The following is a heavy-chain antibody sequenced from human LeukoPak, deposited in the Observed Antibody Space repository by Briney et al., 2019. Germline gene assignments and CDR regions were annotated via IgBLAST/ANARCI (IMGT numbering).Heavy chain of an antibody. D-gene: IGHD3-10*01. V-gene: IGHV4-31*03. CDR2: IYYSGST. Sequence: PSQTLSLTCTVSGGSISSGGYYWSWIRQHPGKGLEWIGYIYYSGSTYYNPSLKSRVTISVDTSKNQFSLKLGSVTAADAAVYYCAGGGYYYGSGRLSYYYYYMDVWGKGTTVTVSS. CDR3: AGGGYYYGSGRLSYYYYYMDV. CDR1: GGSISSGGYY. J-gene: IGHJ6*03.